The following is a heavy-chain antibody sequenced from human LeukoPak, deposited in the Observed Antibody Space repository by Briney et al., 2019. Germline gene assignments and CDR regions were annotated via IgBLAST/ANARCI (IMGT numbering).Heavy chain of an antibody. V-gene: IGHV5-51*01. D-gene: IGHD6-19*01. J-gene: IGHJ4*02. Sequence: GESLKISCKGSGYSFTSYWIGRVRQMPGKGLEWMGIIYPGDSDTRYSPSFQGQVTILVDKSINTAYLQWSTLKASDSAMYYCARRVAEEEFDYWGQGTLVTVSS. CDR3: ARRVAEEEFDY. CDR1: GYSFTSYW. CDR2: IYPGDSDT.